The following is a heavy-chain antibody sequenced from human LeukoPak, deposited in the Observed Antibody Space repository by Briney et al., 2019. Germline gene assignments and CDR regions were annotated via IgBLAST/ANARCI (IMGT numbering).Heavy chain of an antibody. CDR1: GGSFSGYY. CDR3: ARAGYSYGYVDY. Sequence: SETLSLTCAVYGGSFSGYYWSWIRQPPGKGLEWIGEISHSGSTNYNPSLKSRVTISIDTSKNKFSLKLSSVTAADTAVYYCARAGYSYGYVDYWGQGTLVTVSS. J-gene: IGHJ4*02. V-gene: IGHV4-34*01. D-gene: IGHD5-18*01. CDR2: ISHSGST.